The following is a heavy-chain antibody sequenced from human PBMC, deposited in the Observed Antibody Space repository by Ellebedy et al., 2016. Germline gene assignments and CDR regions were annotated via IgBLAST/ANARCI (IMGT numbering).Heavy chain of an antibody. CDR3: ARGYSGSSCDY. CDR2: IGPSDSYT. V-gene: IGHV5-10-1*01. CDR1: GFSFTRHW. D-gene: IGHD1-26*01. Sequence: ASVKVSRKGSGFSFTRHWINWVRQMPGKGLEWMGRIGPSDSYTDYSPSFQGHVTISADKSISTAYLQWSSLKASDTAIYYCARGYSGSSCDYWGQGSLVTVSS. J-gene: IGHJ4*02.